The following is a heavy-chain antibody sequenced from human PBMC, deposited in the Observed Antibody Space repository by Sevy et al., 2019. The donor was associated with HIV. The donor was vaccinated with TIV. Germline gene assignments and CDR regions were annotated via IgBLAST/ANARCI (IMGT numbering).Heavy chain of an antibody. Sequence: GGSLRLSCAASGFTFSSYAMSWVRQAPGTGLEWVSAISGSGGSTYYADSVKGRFTISRDNSKNTLYLQMNSLRAEDTAVYYCAKEYYYDSSGSVGAFDIWGQGTMVTVS. V-gene: IGHV3-23*01. CDR1: GFTFSSYA. D-gene: IGHD3-22*01. CDR3: AKEYYYDSSGSVGAFDI. CDR2: ISGSGGST. J-gene: IGHJ3*02.